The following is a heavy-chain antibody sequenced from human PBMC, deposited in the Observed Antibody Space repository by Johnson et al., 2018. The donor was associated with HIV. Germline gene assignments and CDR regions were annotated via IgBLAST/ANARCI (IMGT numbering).Heavy chain of an antibody. CDR2: IKSKTDGGTI. CDR1: GLTFTNAW. J-gene: IGHJ3*02. V-gene: IGHV3-15*01. CDR3: ATDPIAAAGHDAFDI. Sequence: VQLVESGGGLVKPGGSLRLSCAASGLTFTNAWMNWVRQAPGKGLEWAGRIKSKTDGGTIEYAAPVKGRFTISRDDSKNTLYLQMNSLTTEDTAVYYCATDPIAAAGHDAFDIWDQGTMVTVSS. D-gene: IGHD6-13*01.